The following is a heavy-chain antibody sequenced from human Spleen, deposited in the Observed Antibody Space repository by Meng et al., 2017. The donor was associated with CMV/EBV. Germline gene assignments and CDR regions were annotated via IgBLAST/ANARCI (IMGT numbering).Heavy chain of an antibody. J-gene: IGHJ4*02. CDR3: VRGGRSIRFLEWIYYFDY. D-gene: IGHD3-3*01. V-gene: IGHV1-69*10. CDR2: VVPILGVA. Sequence: FINQAFSWVRQAPGQGLEWMGGVVPILGVAHYAQRVQGRATITADKSTSTAYLELRNLRSDDTAVYYCVRGGRSIRFLEWIYYFDYWGQGTLVTVSS. CDR1: FINQA.